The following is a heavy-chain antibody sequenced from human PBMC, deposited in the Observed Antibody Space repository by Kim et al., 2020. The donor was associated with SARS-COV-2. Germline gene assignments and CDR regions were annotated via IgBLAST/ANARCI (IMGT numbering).Heavy chain of an antibody. CDR3: AKGYGSGSYSPYFDY. CDR1: GFTFGDYA. D-gene: IGHD3-10*01. CDR2: ISWTSGSI. Sequence: GGSLRLSCAASGFTFGDYAMHWVRQAPGKGLEWVSGISWTSGSIGYADSVKGRFTISRDNAKNSLYLQMNSLRAEDTALYYCAKGYGSGSYSPYFDYWGQGTLVTVSS. J-gene: IGHJ4*02. V-gene: IGHV3-9*01.